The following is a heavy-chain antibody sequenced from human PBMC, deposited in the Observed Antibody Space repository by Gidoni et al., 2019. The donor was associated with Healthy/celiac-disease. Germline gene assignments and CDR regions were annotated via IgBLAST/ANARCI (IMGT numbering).Heavy chain of an antibody. CDR3: ARAGEQLVLLDAFDI. CDR2: ISSSSSYI. V-gene: IGHV3-21*01. J-gene: IGHJ3*02. Sequence: EVQLVESGGGLVKPGGSLRLSCAASGSTSSSYSMNWVRQAPGKGLEWVSSISSSSSYIYYADSVKGRFTISRDNAKNSLYLQMNSLRAEDTAVYYCARAGEQLVLLDAFDIWGQGTMVTVSS. CDR1: GSTSSSYS. D-gene: IGHD6-6*01.